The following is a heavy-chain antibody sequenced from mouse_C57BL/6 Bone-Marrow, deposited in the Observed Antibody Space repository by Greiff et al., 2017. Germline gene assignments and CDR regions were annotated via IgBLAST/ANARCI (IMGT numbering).Heavy chain of an antibody. Sequence: QVQLQQPGAELVTPGASVQLSCKASGYTFTSYWMHWVKQRPGQGLEWIGMIYPNSGSTNYNEKFKSKATLTVDKSSSTAYMQLSSLTSEDSAFDYWARLARDYWGQGTTLTVSS. V-gene: IGHV1-64*01. CDR2: IYPNSGST. CDR1: GYTFTSYW. CDR3: ARLARDY. J-gene: IGHJ2*01. D-gene: IGHD3-3*01.